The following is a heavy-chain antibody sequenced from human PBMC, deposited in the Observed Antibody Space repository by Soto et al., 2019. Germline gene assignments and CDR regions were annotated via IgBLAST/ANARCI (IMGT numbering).Heavy chain of an antibody. Sequence: GGSPILSCAASGFTFSSYSMILVRQAPGKGLEWVSAISGRGGSTYYADSVKGRFTISRDNSKNSLYLQMNSLRGEYTAVYYCAKDRTLGYCSGGSCVPFDYWGQGIGVTVSS. CDR1: GFTFSSYS. CDR3: AKDRTLGYCSGGSCVPFDY. V-gene: IGHV3-23*01. J-gene: IGHJ4*02. D-gene: IGHD2-15*01. CDR2: ISGRGGST.